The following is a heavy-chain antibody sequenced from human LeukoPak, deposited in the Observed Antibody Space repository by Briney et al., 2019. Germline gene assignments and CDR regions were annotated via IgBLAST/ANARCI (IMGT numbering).Heavy chain of an antibody. Sequence: PGRSLRLSCAASGFTFSSYAMHWVRQAPGKGLEWVAVISYDGSNKYYADSVKGRFTISRDNSRNTLYLQMNSLRAEDTAVYYCVREGHYYYGMDVWGQGTTVTVSS. CDR1: GFTFSSYA. CDR2: ISYDGSNK. CDR3: VREGHYYYGMDV. V-gene: IGHV3-30-3*01. J-gene: IGHJ6*02.